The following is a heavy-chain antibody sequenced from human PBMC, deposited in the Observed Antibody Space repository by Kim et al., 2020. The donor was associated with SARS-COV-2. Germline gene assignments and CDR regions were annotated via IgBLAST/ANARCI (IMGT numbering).Heavy chain of an antibody. CDR1: GFPFDGFS. D-gene: IGHD6-13*01. Sequence: GGSLRLSCSASGFPFDGFSMHWVRQVPGRGLEWVSLISKDGRRTFYSDSVRGRFTISRDNSKNSLYLQMNGLTPEDTALYYCAKEQFGTRWVSFDSWGQGTLVPVAS. CDR3: AKEQFGTRWVSFDS. CDR2: ISKDGRRT. J-gene: IGHJ4*02. V-gene: IGHV3-43*01.